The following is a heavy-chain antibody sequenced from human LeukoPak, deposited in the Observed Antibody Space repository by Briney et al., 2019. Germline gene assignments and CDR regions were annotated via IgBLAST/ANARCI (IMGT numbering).Heavy chain of an antibody. V-gene: IGHV5-10-1*01. J-gene: IGHJ5*02. CDR2: IDPRDSYT. D-gene: IGHD6-13*01. CDR3: ARHRPYSSSWYQWFDP. Sequence: GESLKISCKGSGYSFTSYWSSWVRQMPGKGLEWMGRIDPRDSYTNYSPSFQGHVTISADKSISTAYLQWSSLNASDTAMYYCARHRPYSSSWYQWFDPWGQGTLVTVSS. CDR1: GYSFTSYW.